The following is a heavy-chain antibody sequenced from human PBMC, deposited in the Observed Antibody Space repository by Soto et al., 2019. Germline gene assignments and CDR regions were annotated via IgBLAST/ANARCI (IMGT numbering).Heavy chain of an antibody. V-gene: IGHV4-59*01. CDR1: GGSISSYY. J-gene: IGHJ4*02. CDR3: ARVRWSGSYLDY. CDR2: IYYSGST. Sequence: SETLSLTCTDSGGSISSYYWSWIRQPPGKGLEWIGYIYYSGSTNYNPSLKSRVTISVDTSKNQFSLKLSSVTAADTAVYYCARVRWSGSYLDYWGQGTLVTVSS. D-gene: IGHD1-26*01.